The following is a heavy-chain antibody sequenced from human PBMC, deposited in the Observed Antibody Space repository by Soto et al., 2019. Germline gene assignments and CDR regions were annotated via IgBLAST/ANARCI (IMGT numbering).Heavy chain of an antibody. CDR2: TIPVFNTA. J-gene: IGHJ3*02. V-gene: IGHV1-69*06. CDR1: GGTLSDHG. CDR3: ARGVYGSGNYYTGPSAFDI. Sequence: QVQLEQSGAEVKKPGSSVKVSCKASGGTLSDHGVAWLRQAPGQGLEWMGGTIPVFNTAKYAQKFQGRVTVTADKLTNIAYMELSSLRSDDTDFYFCARGVYGSGNYYTGPSAFDIWGQGTMVIVSS. D-gene: IGHD3-10*01.